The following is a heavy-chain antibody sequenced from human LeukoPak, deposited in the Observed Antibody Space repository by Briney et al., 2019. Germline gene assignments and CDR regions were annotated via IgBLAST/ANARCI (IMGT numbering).Heavy chain of an antibody. D-gene: IGHD2-21*01. V-gene: IGHV3-74*01. CDR2: IKGDGIST. J-gene: IGHJ4*02. CDR3: AIDEAFDY. CDR1: GFDFSSNW. Sequence: GGSLRLSCAASGFDFSSNWMHWVRHAPGQGLVWVSRIKGDGISTNYADSVKGRFTISRDNAKNSLYLQMNSLRAEDTAVYYCAIDEAFDYWGQGTLVTVSS.